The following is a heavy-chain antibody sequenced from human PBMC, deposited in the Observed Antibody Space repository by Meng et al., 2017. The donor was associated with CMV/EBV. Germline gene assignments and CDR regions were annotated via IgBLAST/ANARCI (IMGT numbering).Heavy chain of an antibody. CDR1: GGSFSGYY. CDR3: ARLRRGYCSSTSCPGGMVLLGGYGMDV. CDR2: INHSGST. D-gene: IGHD2-2*01. J-gene: IGHJ6*02. Sequence: SETLSLTCAVYGGSFSGYYWSWIRQPPGKGLEWFGEINHSGSTNYNPSLKSRVTISVDTSKNQFSLKLSSVTAADTAVYYCARLRRGYCSSTSCPGGMVLLGGYGMDVWGQGTTVTVSS. V-gene: IGHV4-34*01.